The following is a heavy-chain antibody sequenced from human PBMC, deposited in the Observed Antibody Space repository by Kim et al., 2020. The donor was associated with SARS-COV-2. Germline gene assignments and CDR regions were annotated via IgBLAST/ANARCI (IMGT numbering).Heavy chain of an antibody. J-gene: IGHJ2*01. CDR1: GGSISSGGYY. V-gene: IGHV4-31*03. CDR2: IYYSGST. D-gene: IGHD7-27*01. CDR3: ATRDWGWYFDL. Sequence: SETLSLTCTVSGGSISSGGYYWSWIRQHPGKGLEWIGYIYYSGSTYYNPSLKSRVTISVDTSKNQFSLKLSSVTAADTAVYYCATRDWGWYFDLWGRGTLVTVSS.